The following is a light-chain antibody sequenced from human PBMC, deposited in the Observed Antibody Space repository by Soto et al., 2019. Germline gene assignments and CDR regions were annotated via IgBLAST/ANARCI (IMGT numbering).Light chain of an antibody. V-gene: IGKV3-15*01. CDR1: QSISSK. CDR3: QHYNDWRWT. CDR2: AAS. J-gene: IGKJ1*01. Sequence: EIVMTQSPATLSVSPGEGATLSCRASQSISSKLAWYQQKPGQAPRLLIYAASTRATGVPARFSGSGSGTEFTLTISSLQSEDLEVYYCQHYNDWRWTFGQGTKVEIQ.